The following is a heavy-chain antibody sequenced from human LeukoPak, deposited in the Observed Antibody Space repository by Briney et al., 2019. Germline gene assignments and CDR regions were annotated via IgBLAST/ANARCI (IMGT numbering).Heavy chain of an antibody. CDR3: AKMVREFYTISYYFDY. Sequence: PGGSLRLSCAASGFTFSGYAMNWVRQAPGKGLEWVSGISGSGAGTYYADSVKGRFTISRDNSKSTLYLQMNSLRADDMAVYYCAKMVREFYTISYYFDYWGQGTLVTVSS. CDR2: ISGSGAGT. CDR1: GFTFSGYA. D-gene: IGHD2-8*01. J-gene: IGHJ4*02. V-gene: IGHV3-23*01.